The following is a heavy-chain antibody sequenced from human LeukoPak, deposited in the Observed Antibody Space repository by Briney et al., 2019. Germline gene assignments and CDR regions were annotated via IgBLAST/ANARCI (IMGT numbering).Heavy chain of an antibody. CDR2: IWYDGSNK. D-gene: IGHD4-11*01. Sequence: GRSLRLSCAASGFTFSSYGMHWVRQAPGKGLEWVAVIWYDGSNKYYADSVKGRFTISRDNSKNTLYLQMNSLKTEDTAVYYCAREPTVTTRNFDFWGQGALVTVSS. CDR3: AREPTVTTRNFDF. J-gene: IGHJ4*02. V-gene: IGHV3-33*01. CDR1: GFTFSSYG.